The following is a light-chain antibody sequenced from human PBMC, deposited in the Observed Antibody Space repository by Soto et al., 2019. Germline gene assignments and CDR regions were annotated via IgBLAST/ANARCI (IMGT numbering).Light chain of an antibody. J-gene: IGLJ3*02. CDR3: ATWDDSLNARGV. CDR1: RSNIGNNA. V-gene: IGLV1-44*01. Sequence: QSVLTQPPSASGTPGQRVTISFSGGRSNIGNNAVSWYQQFPGTASKLLIDNNNQRPSGFPSRFSGSKSGTSASLAISGLQSEDEADYYCATWDDSLNARGVFGGGTKLTVL. CDR2: NNN.